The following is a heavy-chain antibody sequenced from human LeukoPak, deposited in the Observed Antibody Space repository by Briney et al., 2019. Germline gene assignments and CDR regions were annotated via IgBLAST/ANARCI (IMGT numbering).Heavy chain of an antibody. CDR1: GFTFSSYS. CDR3: ARDLGYNYGHPFDY. D-gene: IGHD5-18*01. J-gene: IGHJ4*02. CDR2: IWSDGSNK. V-gene: IGHV3-33*01. Sequence: SGRSLRLSCAASGFTFSSYSMHWVRQAPGQGLEWVALIWSDGSNKYYAESVKGRFTISRDNSKNTLYLQMDSLRGEDTAVYYCARDLGYNYGHPFDYWGQGTLVTVSS.